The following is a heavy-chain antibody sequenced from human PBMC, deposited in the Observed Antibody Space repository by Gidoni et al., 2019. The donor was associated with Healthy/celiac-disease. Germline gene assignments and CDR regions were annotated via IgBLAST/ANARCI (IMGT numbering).Heavy chain of an antibody. CDR1: GYTFTSYD. J-gene: IGHJ6*02. CDR2: MNPNSGNT. V-gene: IGHV1-8*01. D-gene: IGHD3-10*01. CDR3: ARGTYYPYYYYGMDV. Sequence: QVQLVQSGAEVNKPGASVTVSCKASGYTFTSYDINWVLQATGQGLEWMGWMNPNSGNTGYAQKFQVRVTMTRNTSIRTAYMELSSLISEDTAVYYCARGTYYPYYYYGMDVWGQGTTVTVSS.